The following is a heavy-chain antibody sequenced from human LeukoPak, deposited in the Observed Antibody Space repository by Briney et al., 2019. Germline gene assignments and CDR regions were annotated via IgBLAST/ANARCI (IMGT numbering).Heavy chain of an antibody. D-gene: IGHD3-10*01. CDR2: ISSSGSTI. J-gene: IGHJ5*02. CDR3: ARDLYGSGSWFDP. Sequence: GGSLRLSCAASGFTFSSDEMNWVRQAPGKGLEWVSYISSSGSTIYYADSVKGRFTISRDNAKNSLYLQMNSLRAEDTAVYYCARDLYGSGSWFDPWGQGTLVTVSS. CDR1: GFTFSSDE. V-gene: IGHV3-48*03.